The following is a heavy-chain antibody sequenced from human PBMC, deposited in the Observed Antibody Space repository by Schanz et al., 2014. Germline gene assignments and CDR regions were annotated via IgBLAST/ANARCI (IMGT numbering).Heavy chain of an antibody. CDR2: ISSSGSYI. D-gene: IGHD6-19*01. J-gene: IGHJ4*02. V-gene: IGHV3-21*02. CDR1: GFTISSYS. CDR3: AIIGVMVAVAGTRADY. Sequence: EVKLVESGGGAVRPGGSLRLSCAASGFTISSYSMNWVRQAPGKGLEWVSSISSSGSYIYYADSVKGRFSISRDNAKNSLFLQMNRLRAEDTALYYCAIIGVMVAVAGTRADYWGQGTLVTVSA.